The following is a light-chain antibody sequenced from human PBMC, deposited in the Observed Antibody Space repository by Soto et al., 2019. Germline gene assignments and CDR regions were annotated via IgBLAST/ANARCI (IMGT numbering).Light chain of an antibody. CDR2: TAS. V-gene: IGKV3-20*01. J-gene: IGKJ2*01. Sequence: EIVLTQSPGTLSLSPGERATLSCRASQTVGSGYLAWYQQKPGQAPRLLIHTASSRATGIPDRFSGSGSGTDFTLTISRLEPEDFTLYYCQQYSNSPYTFGQGSKLVIK. CDR1: QTVGSGY. CDR3: QQYSNSPYT.